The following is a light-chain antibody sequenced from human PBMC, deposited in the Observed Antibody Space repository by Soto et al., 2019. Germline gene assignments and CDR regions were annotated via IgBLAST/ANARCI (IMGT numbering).Light chain of an antibody. J-gene: IGKJ1*01. CDR3: QQYNGWPWT. CDR1: QSVSSN. V-gene: IGKV3-15*01. CDR2: GAS. Sequence: EILMTQSPATLSVSPGERATLSCRASQSVSSNLAWYLQRPGQAPRLLMYGASTRATDIPARFSGSGSGTEFTLTITGLQSEDFAVYYCQQYNGWPWTFGLGTKVEI.